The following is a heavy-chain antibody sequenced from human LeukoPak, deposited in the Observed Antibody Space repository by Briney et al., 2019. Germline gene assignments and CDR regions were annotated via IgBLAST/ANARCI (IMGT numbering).Heavy chain of an antibody. CDR1: GSTFSSYG. J-gene: IGHJ4*02. CDR2: IRYDGSNK. Sequence: GGSLRLSCAASGSTFSSYGMHWVRQAPVKGLEWVAFIRYDGSNKYYAESVKGRFTISRDNSKNTLYLQMNSLRAEDTAVYYCAKDDTIFGVVIMYYFDYWGQGTLVTVSS. V-gene: IGHV3-30*02. D-gene: IGHD3-3*01. CDR3: AKDDTIFGVVIMYYFDY.